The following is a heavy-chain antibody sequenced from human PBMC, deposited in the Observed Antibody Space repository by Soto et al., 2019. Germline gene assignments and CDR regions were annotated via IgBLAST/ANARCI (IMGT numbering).Heavy chain of an antibody. CDR2: IYYSGTT. V-gene: IGHV4-59*08. CDR1: GGSFSGYY. J-gene: IGHJ4*02. CDR3: ARLGGSYAVPHFDY. D-gene: IGHD1-26*01. Sequence: SETLSLTCAVYGGSFSGYYWSWIRQPPGKGLEWMGYIYYSGTTTNYNPSLKSRVTLSVDTSKNQFSLKLSSVTAADTAVYYCARLGGSYAVPHFDYWGQGTLVTVSS.